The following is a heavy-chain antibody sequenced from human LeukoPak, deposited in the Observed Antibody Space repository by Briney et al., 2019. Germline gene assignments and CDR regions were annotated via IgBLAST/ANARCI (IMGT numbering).Heavy chain of an antibody. CDR3: ARGGFGVASGVRYFDY. J-gene: IGHJ4*02. Sequence: GGSLRLSCAASGFTFSSYEMNWVRQAPGKGLEWVSYISSSGSTIYYADSVKGRFTISRDNAKNSLYLQMNSLRAEDTAVYYCARGGFGVASGVRYFDYWGQGTLVTVSS. V-gene: IGHV3-48*03. CDR1: GFTFSSYE. CDR2: ISSSGSTI. D-gene: IGHD3-10*01.